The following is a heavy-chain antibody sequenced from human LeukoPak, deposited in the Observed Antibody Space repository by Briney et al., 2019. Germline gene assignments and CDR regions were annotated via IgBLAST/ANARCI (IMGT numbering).Heavy chain of an antibody. CDR1: GGSFSGYY. CDR3: ARGVVPAATRIDY. D-gene: IGHD2-2*01. Sequence: SETLSLTCAVYGGSFSGYYWSWIRQPPGKGLEWIGYIYYSGSTYYNPSLKSRVTISVDTSKNQFSLKLSSVTAADTAVYYCARGVVPAATRIDYWGQGTLVTVSS. CDR2: IYYSGST. J-gene: IGHJ4*02. V-gene: IGHV4-30-4*08.